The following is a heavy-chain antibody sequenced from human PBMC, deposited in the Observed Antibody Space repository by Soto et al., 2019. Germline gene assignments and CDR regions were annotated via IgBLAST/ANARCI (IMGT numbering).Heavy chain of an antibody. V-gene: IGHV1-69*06. D-gene: IGHD2-2*01. CDR3: ARPFHDSVSVVPAAQDYYYGMDV. J-gene: IGHJ6*02. CDR2: IIPIFGTA. Sequence: VASVKVSCKASGGTFSSYAISWVRQAPGQGLEWMGGIIPIFGTANYAQKFQGRVTITADKSTSTAYMELSSLRSEDTAVYYCARPFHDSVSVVPAAQDYYYGMDVWGQGTTVTVSS. CDR1: GGTFSSYA.